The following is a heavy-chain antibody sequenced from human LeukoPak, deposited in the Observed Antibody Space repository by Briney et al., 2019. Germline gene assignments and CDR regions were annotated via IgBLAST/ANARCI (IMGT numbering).Heavy chain of an antibody. CDR2: INHSGST. V-gene: IGHV4-34*01. CDR3: ARGATN. CDR1: GGSFSGYY. D-gene: IGHD5-12*01. J-gene: IGHJ4*02. Sequence: TTSETLSLTCAVYGGSFSGYYWSWIRQPPGKGLEWIGEINHSGSTNYNPSLKSRVTISVDTSKNQFSLKLSSVTAADTAVYYCARGATNWGQGTLVTVSS.